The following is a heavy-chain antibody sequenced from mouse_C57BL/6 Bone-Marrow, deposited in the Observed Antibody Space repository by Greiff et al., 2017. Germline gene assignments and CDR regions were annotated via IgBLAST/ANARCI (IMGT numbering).Heavy chain of an antibody. D-gene: IGHD1-1*01. CDR3: ARDPYYYGSSYDYYAMDY. J-gene: IGHJ4*01. V-gene: IGHV1-80*01. Sequence: QVQLQQSGAELVKPGASVKISCKASGYAFSSYWMNWVKQRPGKGLEWIGQIYPGDGDTNYNGKFKGKATLTADKSSSTAYMQLSSLTSEDSAVYFCARDPYYYGSSYDYYAMDYWGQGTSVTVSS. CDR1: GYAFSSYW. CDR2: IYPGDGDT.